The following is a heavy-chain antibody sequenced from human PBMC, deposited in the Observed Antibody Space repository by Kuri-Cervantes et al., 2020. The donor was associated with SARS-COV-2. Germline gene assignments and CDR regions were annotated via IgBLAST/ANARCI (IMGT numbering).Heavy chain of an antibody. CDR2: ISSSSSYI. CDR3: ARDRDGYNFDY. CDR1: GFTFSSYS. Sequence: GGSLRLSCAASGFTFSSYSVNWVRQAPGKGLEWVSSISSSSSYIYYADSVKGRFTISRDNAKNSLYLQMNSLRAEDTAVYYCARDRDGYNFDYWGQGTLVTVSS. V-gene: IGHV3-21*01. J-gene: IGHJ4*02. D-gene: IGHD5-24*01.